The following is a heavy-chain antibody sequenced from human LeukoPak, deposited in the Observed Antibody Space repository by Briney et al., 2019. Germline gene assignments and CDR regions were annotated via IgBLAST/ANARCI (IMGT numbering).Heavy chain of an antibody. D-gene: IGHD2-2*01. CDR1: GFTLSSYG. CDR2: ISYDEINK. CDR3: AKVMSQQAQYQLLIDY. Sequence: GGSLRLSCAASGFTLSSYGMHWVRQAPGKGLEWVAVISYDEINKYYADSVKGRFTISRDNSKNTLYLQMNSLRAEDTAVYYCAKVMSQQAQYQLLIDYWGQGTLVTVSS. J-gene: IGHJ4*02. V-gene: IGHV3-30*18.